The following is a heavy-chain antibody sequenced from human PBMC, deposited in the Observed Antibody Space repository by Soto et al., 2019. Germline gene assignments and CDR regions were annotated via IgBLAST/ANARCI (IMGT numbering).Heavy chain of an antibody. D-gene: IGHD2-2*01. CDR2: ISAYNGNT. V-gene: IGHV1-18*01. CDR1: GYTFTSYG. Sequence: GPSVKVSCKASGYTFTSYGISWVRQAPGQGLEWMGWISAYNGNTNYAQKLQGRVTMTTDTSTSTAYMELRSLRSDDTAVYYCAAVVSVYWFDPWGQGTLVTVSS. J-gene: IGHJ5*02. CDR3: AAVVSVYWFDP.